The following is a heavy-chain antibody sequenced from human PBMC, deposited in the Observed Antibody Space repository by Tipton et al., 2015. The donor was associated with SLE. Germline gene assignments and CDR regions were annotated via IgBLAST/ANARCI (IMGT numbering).Heavy chain of an antibody. Sequence: SLRLSCVASGFTLSDYFMHWVRQVPGKGLEWVSSISASGGSTFYADSVQGRFTVSRDNSENTLYMQMNRLRAEDSAVYYCAKDYGDLYNWFDPWGQGTLVTVSS. CDR3: AKDYGDLYNWFDP. J-gene: IGHJ5*02. V-gene: IGHV3-23*01. CDR1: GFTLSDYF. D-gene: IGHD4-17*01. CDR2: ISASGGST.